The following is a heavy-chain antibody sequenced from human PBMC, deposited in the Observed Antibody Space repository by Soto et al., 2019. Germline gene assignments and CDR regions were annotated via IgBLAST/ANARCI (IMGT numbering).Heavy chain of an antibody. V-gene: IGHV3-53*04. CDR2: LYSGGST. CDR3: ARSPKRTAMVY. D-gene: IGHD5-18*01. CDR1: GFTVSSNY. Sequence: GGSLRLSCAASGFTVSSNYMSWVRQAPGKGLEWVSVLYSGGSTYYADTVMGRFTISRRNSKNTLYLQMNSLRAEDTAVYSCARSPKRTAMVYWGHGALVTVSS. J-gene: IGHJ4*01.